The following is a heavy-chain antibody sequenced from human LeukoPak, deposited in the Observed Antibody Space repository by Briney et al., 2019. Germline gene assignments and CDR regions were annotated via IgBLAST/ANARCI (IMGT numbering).Heavy chain of an antibody. CDR2: IYTSGST. D-gene: IGHD1-26*01. V-gene: IGHV4-4*09. CDR3: AQSGSYYDEYFQH. J-gene: IGHJ1*01. CDR1: GGSISSYY. Sequence: PSETLSLTCTVSGGSISSYYWSWIRQPPGKGLEWIGYIYTSGSTNYSPSLKSRVTISVDTSKNQFSLKLSSVTAADTAVYYCAQSGSYYDEYFQHWGQGTLVTVSS.